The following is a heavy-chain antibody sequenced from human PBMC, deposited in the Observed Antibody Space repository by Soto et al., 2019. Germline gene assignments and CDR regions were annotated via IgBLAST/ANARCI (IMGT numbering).Heavy chain of an antibody. CDR3: VRAHALGCEIWLDP. Sequence: ASVKVSCKASGYIFSANYIHWVRQAPGQGLEWLGWINPQGGATNYAQKFLGRVTMSADTSASTAYIDVARLNSDDNGVYYCVRAHALGCEIWLDPWGRGTRVTVSP. V-gene: IGHV1-2*02. J-gene: IGHJ5*02. CDR2: INPQGGAT. D-gene: IGHD2-21*01. CDR1: GYIFSANY.